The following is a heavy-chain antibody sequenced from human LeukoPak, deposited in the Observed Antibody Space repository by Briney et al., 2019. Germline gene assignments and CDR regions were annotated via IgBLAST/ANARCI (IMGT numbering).Heavy chain of an antibody. Sequence: PGGSLRLSCAASGFTFSSYAMSWVRQAPGKGLEWVSAISGSGGSTYYADSVKGRFTISRDNSENTLYLQMNSLRAEDTAVYYCAKGLWFGELSPFDYWGQGTLVTVSS. J-gene: IGHJ4*02. CDR3: AKGLWFGELSPFDY. CDR1: GFTFSSYA. CDR2: ISGSGGST. V-gene: IGHV3-23*01. D-gene: IGHD3-10*01.